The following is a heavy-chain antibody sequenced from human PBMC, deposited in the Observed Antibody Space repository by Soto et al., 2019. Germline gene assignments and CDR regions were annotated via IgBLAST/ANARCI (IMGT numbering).Heavy chain of an antibody. Sequence: GGSLRLSCAASGFTFSSYAMSWVRQAPGKGLEWVSAISGSGGSTYYADSVKGRFTISRDNSKNTLYLQMNSLSAEDTAVYCCAKDLVGASFDYWGQGTLVTVSS. CDR3: AKDLVGASFDY. CDR1: GFTFSSYA. CDR2: ISGSGGST. V-gene: IGHV3-23*01. J-gene: IGHJ4*02. D-gene: IGHD1-26*01.